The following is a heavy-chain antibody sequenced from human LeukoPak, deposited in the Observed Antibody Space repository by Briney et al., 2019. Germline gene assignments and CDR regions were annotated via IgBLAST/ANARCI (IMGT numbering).Heavy chain of an antibody. CDR3: ARRAFGYEDQENYFDY. J-gene: IGHJ4*02. D-gene: IGHD2-2*01. V-gene: IGHV5-51*01. Sequence: GESLKISCKGSGYSFTTYWIAWVRQMPGKGLEWMGIIYPGDSDTRYNPSFQGQVSISVDKSISTAYLQWSSLKASDTAMYYCARRAFGYEDQENYFDYWGQGTLVTVSS. CDR1: GYSFTTYW. CDR2: IYPGDSDT.